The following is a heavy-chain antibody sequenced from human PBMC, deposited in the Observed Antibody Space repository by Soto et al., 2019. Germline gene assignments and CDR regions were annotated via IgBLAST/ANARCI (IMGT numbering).Heavy chain of an antibody. Sequence: PSETLSRTCTVSGGSISSSSYCWGWIRQSPGKGLEWIGSIYSSGSTYYNPSLKSRVTISVDTSKNQFSLKLSSVTAADTAVYYCARRDSSGYYGWFDPWGQGTLVTVSS. CDR1: GGSISSSSYC. CDR2: IYSSGST. J-gene: IGHJ5*02. D-gene: IGHD3-22*01. CDR3: ARRDSSGYYGWFDP. V-gene: IGHV4-39*01.